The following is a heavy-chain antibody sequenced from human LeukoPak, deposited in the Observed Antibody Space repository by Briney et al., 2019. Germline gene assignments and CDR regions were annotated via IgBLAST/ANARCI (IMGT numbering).Heavy chain of an antibody. J-gene: IGHJ4*02. V-gene: IGHV3-23*01. CDR1: GFTFSGYA. Sequence: GGSLRLSCAAYGFTFSGYAMSWVRQAPGKGLGWVSTVIGSGGNTYYADSVGGRFTISRDNSKNTLYLQINSLGADDTAVYYCARGGLYKFDYWGQGTLVTVSS. CDR2: VIGSGGNT. CDR3: ARGGLYKFDY. D-gene: IGHD1-14*01.